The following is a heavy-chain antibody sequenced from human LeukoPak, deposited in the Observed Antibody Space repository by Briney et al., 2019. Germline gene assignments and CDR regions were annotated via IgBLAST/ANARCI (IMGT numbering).Heavy chain of an antibody. CDR2: IYTSASTT. CDR1: EYTFNTYY. J-gene: IGHJ4*02. D-gene: IGHD1-1*01. V-gene: IGHV1-46*02. Sequence: ASVKVSCRTSEYTFNTYYFHWVRQAPGQGLEYMGVIYTSASTTSSTQRFQGRITFNSDTSTSTVYMELSSLRSDDTALYYCTSEIPSTGSFDSWGQGTLVTVSS. CDR3: TSEIPSTGSFDS.